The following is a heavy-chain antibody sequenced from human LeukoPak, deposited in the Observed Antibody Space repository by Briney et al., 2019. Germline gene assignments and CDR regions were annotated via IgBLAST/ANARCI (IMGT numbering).Heavy chain of an antibody. CDR1: GGSISSGGYY. V-gene: IGHV4-30-2*01. D-gene: IGHD5-24*01. CDR3: ARGISGWIGDGAFDI. CDR2: IYHSGST. Sequence: PSQTLSLTCTVSGGSISSGGYYWSWIRQPPGKGLEWIGYIYHSGSTYYNPSLKSRVTISVDRSKNQFSLKLSSVTAADTAVYYCARGISGWIGDGAFDIWGQGTMVTVSS. J-gene: IGHJ3*02.